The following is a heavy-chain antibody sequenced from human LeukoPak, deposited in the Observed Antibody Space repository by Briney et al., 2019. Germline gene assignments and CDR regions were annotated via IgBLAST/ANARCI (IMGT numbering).Heavy chain of an antibody. CDR2: IYPGDSDT. V-gene: IGHV5-51*01. D-gene: IGHD2-15*01. Sequence: GESLKISCKGSGYSFTSYWIGWVRQMPGKGLEWMGIIYPGDSDTRYSPSFQGQVTISADKSISTAYLQWSSLKASGTAMYYCARGRGYCSGGSCYWHWFDPWGQGTLVTVSS. CDR1: GYSFTSYW. CDR3: ARGRGYCSGGSCYWHWFDP. J-gene: IGHJ5*02.